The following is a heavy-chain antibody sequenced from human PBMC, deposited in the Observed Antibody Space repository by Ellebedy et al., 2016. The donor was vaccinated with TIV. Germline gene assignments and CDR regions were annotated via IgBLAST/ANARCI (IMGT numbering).Heavy chain of an antibody. Sequence: PGGSLRLSCVASGFTFSSYWMSWVRQAPGRGLEWVANLKQDGREEYYVDSVKGRFTISRDNAKNSLYLQMNSRRVEDPALYHCARSRYTDTRSSFDSWGQGTLVTVSS. CDR1: GFTFSSYW. V-gene: IGHV3-7*01. CDR2: LKQDGREE. D-gene: IGHD6-6*01. CDR3: ARSRYTDTRSSFDS. J-gene: IGHJ4*02.